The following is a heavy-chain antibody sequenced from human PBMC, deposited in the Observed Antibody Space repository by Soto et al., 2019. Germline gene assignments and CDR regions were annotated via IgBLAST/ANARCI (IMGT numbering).Heavy chain of an antibody. CDR3: ARTVPDRYGSGSYYFDN. CDR1: GFSLSTSGMC. D-gene: IGHD3-10*01. V-gene: IGHV2-70*11. CDR2: MDWDDDK. Sequence: PTLVNPTQTLTLTCTFSGFSLSTSGMCVSWIRQPPGKALERLARMDWDDDKYYSTSLETRLTISKDTSKNQVVLTMTNMDPVDTATYYCARTVPDRYGSGSYYFDNWGQGTLVTVSS. J-gene: IGHJ4*02.